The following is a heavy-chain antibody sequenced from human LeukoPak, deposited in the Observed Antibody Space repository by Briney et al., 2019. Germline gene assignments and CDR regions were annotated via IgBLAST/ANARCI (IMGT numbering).Heavy chain of an antibody. Sequence: GESLKISCKASGYSFSTYWIGWVRQMPGKGLECLGIIYPDDSDTRYSPSLQGRVTMSVDKSINTAYLQWSSLQASDTAIYYCARFHIAAAGTGTDPYYFDYWGQGTLVTVSS. D-gene: IGHD6-13*01. J-gene: IGHJ4*02. CDR1: GYSFSTYW. CDR2: IYPDDSDT. CDR3: ARFHIAAAGTGTDPYYFDY. V-gene: IGHV5-51*01.